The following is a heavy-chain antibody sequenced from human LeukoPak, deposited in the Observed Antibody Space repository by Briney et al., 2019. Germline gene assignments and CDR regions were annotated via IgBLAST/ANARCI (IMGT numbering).Heavy chain of an antibody. CDR2: IKQDGSEK. D-gene: IGHD6-19*01. Sequence: GGSLRLSCAASGFTFSSYWMSWVRQAPGKGLGWVANIKQDGSEKYYVDSVKGRFTISKDNAKNSLYLQMNSLRAEDTAVYYCARTLRLGARTVAGTFDYWGQGTLVTVSS. CDR1: GFTFSSYW. V-gene: IGHV3-7*01. CDR3: ARTLRLGARTVAGTFDY. J-gene: IGHJ4*02.